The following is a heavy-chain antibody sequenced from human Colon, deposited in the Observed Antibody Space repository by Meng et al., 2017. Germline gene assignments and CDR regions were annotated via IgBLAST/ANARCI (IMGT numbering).Heavy chain of an antibody. V-gene: IGHV4-34*01. D-gene: IGHD3-22*01. CDR3: ARGVAGWLGIHFDY. CDR2: INQCGRT. J-gene: IGHJ4*02. Sequence: VTLHQWDAGLWKPSATLSPPCAVLGLSFSGYYGTLIRHSPGKVLEWIGQINQCGRTIYNPSLKSRITTSINTSKKQVALNQTSATAADTAVYYGARGVAGWLGIHFDYWGQGTLVTVSS. CDR1: GLSFSGYY.